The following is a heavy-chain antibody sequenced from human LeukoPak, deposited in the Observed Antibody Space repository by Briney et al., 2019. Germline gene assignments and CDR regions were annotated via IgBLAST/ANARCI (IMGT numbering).Heavy chain of an antibody. V-gene: IGHV3-23*01. J-gene: IGHJ4*02. CDR3: ARGVGAYDY. D-gene: IGHD1-26*01. Sequence: GGSLRLSCAASGFTFSSYAMNWVRQAPGKGLEWVSAISGGGGSTYYADSVKGRFTISRDNSKNTLYLQMGSLRAEDMAVYYCARGVGAYDYWGQGTLVTVSS. CDR2: ISGGGGST. CDR1: GFTFSSYA.